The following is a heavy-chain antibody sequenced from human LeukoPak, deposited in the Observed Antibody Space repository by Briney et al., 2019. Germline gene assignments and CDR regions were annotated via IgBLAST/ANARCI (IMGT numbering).Heavy chain of an antibody. D-gene: IGHD4-23*01. Sequence: SETLSLTCTVSGGSISSYQWSWIRQPPGKGREWIGYIYYSGTTNYNPSLKSRVTISVDTSKNQFSLKLSSVTAADTAVYYCARLVADYGGNFGPDNSWFLFDYWGQGTLVTVSS. V-gene: IGHV4-59*12. J-gene: IGHJ4*02. CDR2: IYYSGTT. CDR1: GGSISSYQ. CDR3: ARLVADYGGNFGPDNSWFLFDY.